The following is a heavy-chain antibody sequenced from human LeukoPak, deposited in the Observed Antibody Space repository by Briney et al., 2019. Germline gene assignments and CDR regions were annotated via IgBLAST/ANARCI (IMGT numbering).Heavy chain of an antibody. Sequence: GRSLRLSCAASGFTFSNYAMHWVRHDLVKWLESMAVVSHDGIQTYYADSVKGRFTISRDNSKSTLFLQMNSLRAEDTAVYYCARDGGGGYNQIDFWGQGTLVTVSS. CDR2: VSHDGIQT. J-gene: IGHJ4*02. D-gene: IGHD5-24*01. CDR3: ARDGGGGYNQIDF. CDR1: GFTFSNYA. V-gene: IGHV3-30-3*01.